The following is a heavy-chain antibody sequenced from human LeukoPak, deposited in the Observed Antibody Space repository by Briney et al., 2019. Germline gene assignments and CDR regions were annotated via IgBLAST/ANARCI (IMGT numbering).Heavy chain of an antibody. D-gene: IGHD2-2*01. Sequence: PSETLSLTCTVSGGSISSSSYFWGWIRQPPGKGLEWIGSISYTGSTCSNPSLRSRVTMSVDTSKNQFSLKLSSVTAADTAVFYCARGVVPAALWQNWFDPWGQGTLVIVSS. J-gene: IGHJ5*02. V-gene: IGHV4-39*07. CDR1: GGSISSSSYF. CDR2: ISYTGST. CDR3: ARGVVPAALWQNWFDP.